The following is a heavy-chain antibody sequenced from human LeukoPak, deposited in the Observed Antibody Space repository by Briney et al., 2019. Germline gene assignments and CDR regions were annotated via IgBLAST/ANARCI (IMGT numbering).Heavy chain of an antibody. J-gene: IGHJ3*02. CDR3: LRFLEWSGAFDI. CDR1: GFTFSGFA. V-gene: IGHV3-66*02. Sequence: PGGSLRLSCAASGFTFSGFAMSWVRQAPGKGLEWVSVIYSGGSTYYADSVKGRFTISRDNSKNTLYLQMNSLRAEDTAVYYCLRFLEWSGAFDIWGQGTMVTVSS. D-gene: IGHD3-3*01. CDR2: IYSGGST.